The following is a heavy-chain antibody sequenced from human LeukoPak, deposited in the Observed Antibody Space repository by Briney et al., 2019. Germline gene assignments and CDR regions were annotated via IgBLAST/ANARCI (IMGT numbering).Heavy chain of an antibody. CDR2: IYYSGST. CDR1: GGSISSGGYS. V-gene: IGHV4-30-4*07. CDR3: ARGGYYYDSSGFFDY. D-gene: IGHD3-22*01. J-gene: IGHJ4*02. Sequence: SETLSLTCAVSGGSISSGGYSWSWIRQPPGRGLEWIGYIYYSGSTYYNPSLKSRVIISVDTSKNQFSLKLSSVTAADTAVYYCARGGYYYDSSGFFDYWGQGTLVTVSS.